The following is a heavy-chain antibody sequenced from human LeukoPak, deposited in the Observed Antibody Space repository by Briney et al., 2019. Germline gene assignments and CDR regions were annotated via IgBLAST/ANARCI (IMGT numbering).Heavy chain of an antibody. CDR2: IYHSGST. D-gene: IGHD6-13*01. CDR3: ARETDSSSWYVPGIDP. CDR1: GGSISSGGYY. V-gene: IGHV4-30-2*01. Sequence: PSQTLSLTCTVSGGSISSGGYYWSWIRQPPGKGLEWIGYIYHSGSTYYNPSLKSRVTISVDRSKNQISLKLSSVTAADTAVYYCARETDSSSWYVPGIDPWGQGTLVTVSS. J-gene: IGHJ5*02.